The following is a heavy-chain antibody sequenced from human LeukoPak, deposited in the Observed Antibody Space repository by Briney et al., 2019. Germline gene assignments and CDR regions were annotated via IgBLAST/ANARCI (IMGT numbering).Heavy chain of an antibody. CDR3: AKDQRSGYSQGYYFDY. J-gene: IGHJ4*02. Sequence: GRSLRLSCVASGLAFSSYSMHWVRQAPGKGLEWVGVISYDGSDEYYTDSVKGRFTISRDNSKNTVYLQMNSLRADDTAVYYCAKDQRSGYSQGYYFDYWGQGTLVTVSS. CDR1: GLAFSSYS. CDR2: ISYDGSDE. V-gene: IGHV3-30*04. D-gene: IGHD5-18*01.